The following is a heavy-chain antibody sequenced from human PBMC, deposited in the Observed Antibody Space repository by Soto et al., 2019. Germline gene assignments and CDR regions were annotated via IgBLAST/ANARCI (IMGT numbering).Heavy chain of an antibody. J-gene: IGHJ4*02. D-gene: IGHD6-6*01. CDR1: GFTFSSYS. CDR3: ARESIAARRLIDY. CDR2: ISSSSSYI. Sequence: PGGSLRLSGAASGFTFSSYSMNWVRQAPGKGLEWVSSISSSSSYIYYADSVKGRFTISRENAKNSLYLQMNSLRAEDTAVYYCARESIAARRLIDYWGQGTLVTVSS. V-gene: IGHV3-21*01.